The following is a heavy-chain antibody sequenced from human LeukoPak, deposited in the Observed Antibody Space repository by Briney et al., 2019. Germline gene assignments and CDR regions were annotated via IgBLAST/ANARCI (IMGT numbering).Heavy chain of an antibody. Sequence: GGSLRLSCAASGFTVSSNYMSWVRQAPGKGLEWVSVIYSGGSTYYADSVKGRFTISRDNSKNTVYLQMNSLRVEDTAVYYCARESRGTGGTTAFDCWGQGTLVTVSS. CDR1: GFTVSSNY. CDR2: IYSGGST. CDR3: ARESRGTGGTTAFDC. J-gene: IGHJ4*02. V-gene: IGHV3-53*01. D-gene: IGHD1-1*01.